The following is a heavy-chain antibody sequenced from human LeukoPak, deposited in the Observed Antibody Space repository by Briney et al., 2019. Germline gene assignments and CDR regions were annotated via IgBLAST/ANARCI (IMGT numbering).Heavy chain of an antibody. CDR1: GGSISSYY. D-gene: IGHD3-22*01. CDR2: IYYSGST. V-gene: IGHV4-59*01. Sequence: SSETLSLTCTVSGGSISSYYWSWIRQPPGKGLEWIGYIYYSGSTNYNPSLKSRVTIPVDTSKNQFSLKLSSVTAADTAVYYCARGHSSGCPYCFDYWGQGTLVTVSS. CDR3: ARGHSSGCPYCFDY. J-gene: IGHJ4*02.